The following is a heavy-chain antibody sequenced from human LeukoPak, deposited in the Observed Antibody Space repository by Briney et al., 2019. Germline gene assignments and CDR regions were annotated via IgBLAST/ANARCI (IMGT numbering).Heavy chain of an antibody. D-gene: IGHD6-6*01. CDR2: INPNSGGT. CDR3: ARERTAARNWFDP. Sequence: ASVKVSCKASGYTFTGYYMHWVRQAPGQGLEWMGWINPNSGGTNYAQKFQGRVTMTRDTSISTAYMELSRLRSDDTTVYYCARERTAARNWFDPWGQGTLVTVSS. V-gene: IGHV1-2*02. J-gene: IGHJ5*02. CDR1: GYTFTGYY.